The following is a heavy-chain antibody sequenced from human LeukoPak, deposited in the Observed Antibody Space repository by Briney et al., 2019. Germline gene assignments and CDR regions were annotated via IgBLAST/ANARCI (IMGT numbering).Heavy chain of an antibody. Sequence: PSETLSLTCTVSGGSISSYYWSWLRQPAGKGLEWIGRIYTSGSTNYNPSLKSRVTMSVDTSKNQFSLKLSSVTAADTAVYYCAREVGATTPDVLRYYYYYMDVWGKGTTVTISS. CDR1: GGSISSYY. J-gene: IGHJ6*03. V-gene: IGHV4-4*07. D-gene: IGHD1-26*01. CDR3: AREVGATTPDVLRYYYYYMDV. CDR2: IYTSGST.